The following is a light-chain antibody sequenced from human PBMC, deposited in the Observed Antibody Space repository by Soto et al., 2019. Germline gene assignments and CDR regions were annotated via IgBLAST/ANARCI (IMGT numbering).Light chain of an antibody. CDR3: QQYNSYPLT. V-gene: IGKV1-16*02. J-gene: IGKJ4*01. Sequence: DIQMTQSPSSLSASVGDTVTITCRASQDISNYLAWFQQKPGQAPKSLIYAASRPQSGAPSKFSGSGSGTDFTLTIRSLQPDDFATYYCQQYNSYPLTFGGGTKVEIK. CDR1: QDISNY. CDR2: AAS.